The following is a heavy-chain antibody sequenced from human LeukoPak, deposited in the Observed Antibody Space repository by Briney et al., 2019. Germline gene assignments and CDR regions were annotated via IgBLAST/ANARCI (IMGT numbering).Heavy chain of an antibody. CDR2: IYYSGST. D-gene: IGHD2-2*01. CDR3: ARATTSLRYCSSTSCHGYFDY. J-gene: IGHJ4*02. CDR1: GGSISSSSYY. V-gene: IGHV4-39*07. Sequence: SETLSLTCTVSGGSISSSSYYWGWIRQPPGKGLEWIGSIYYSGSTYYNPSLKSRVTISVDTSKNQFSLKLSSVTAADTAVYYCARATTSLRYCSSTSCHGYFDYWGQGTLVTVSS.